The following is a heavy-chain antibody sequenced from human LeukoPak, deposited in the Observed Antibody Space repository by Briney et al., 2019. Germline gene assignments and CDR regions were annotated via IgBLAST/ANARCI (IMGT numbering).Heavy chain of an antibody. CDR2: ISYDGSNK. D-gene: IGHD4-17*01. J-gene: IGHJ6*03. CDR1: GFTFSSYG. V-gene: IGHV3-30*03. Sequence: GGSLRLSCAASGFTFSSYGMHWVRQAPGKGLEWVAVISYDGSNKYYADSVKGRFTISRDNSKNTLYLQMNSLRAEDTAVYYCARLPDTVTDYYYYMDVWGKGTTVTVSS. CDR3: ARLPDTVTDYYYYMDV.